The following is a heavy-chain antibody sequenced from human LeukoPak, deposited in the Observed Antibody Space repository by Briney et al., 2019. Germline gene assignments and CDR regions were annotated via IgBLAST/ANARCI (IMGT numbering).Heavy chain of an antibody. CDR2: ISHDGSNK. CDR3: AREMATIPLFDY. J-gene: IGHJ4*02. CDR1: GFTFRSYW. D-gene: IGHD5-24*01. V-gene: IGHV3-30*03. Sequence: GGSLRLSCAASGFTFRSYWMTWVRQSPGKGLEWVAVISHDGSNKYYADSVKGRFTISRDNSKNTLYLQMNSLRAEDTAVYYCAREMATIPLFDYWGQGTLVTVSS.